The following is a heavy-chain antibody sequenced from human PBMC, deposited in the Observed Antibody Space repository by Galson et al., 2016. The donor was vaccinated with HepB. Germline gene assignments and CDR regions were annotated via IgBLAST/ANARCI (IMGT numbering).Heavy chain of an antibody. CDR2: ISSSSHHT. CDR1: GFTFSDYY. J-gene: IGHJ4*02. V-gene: IGHV3-11*05. CDR3: ARGDIVGAIFDY. D-gene: IGHD1-26*01. Sequence: SLRLSCAASGFTFSDYYMSWIRQAPGKGLEWLSYISSSSHHTDYADSAKGRFTISRDNAKNSLHLQMNNLRVEDTAVYYCARGDIVGAIFDYWGQGTLVTVSS.